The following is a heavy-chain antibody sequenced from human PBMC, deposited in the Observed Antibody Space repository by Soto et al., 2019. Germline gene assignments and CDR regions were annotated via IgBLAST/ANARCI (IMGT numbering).Heavy chain of an antibody. CDR3: ARPLDYACIDV. CDR2: INPLNGDT. V-gene: IGHV1-2*02. Sequence: ASVKVSCKPSGYSFTGRYIHWLRQAPGQRPEWMGWINPLNGDTPTAPKFQGRITLTKDSSITTAYMELSRLTYGDQAVYYCARPLDYACIDVWGQGTTVTVSS. J-gene: IGHJ6*02. CDR1: GYSFTGRY. D-gene: IGHD3-16*01.